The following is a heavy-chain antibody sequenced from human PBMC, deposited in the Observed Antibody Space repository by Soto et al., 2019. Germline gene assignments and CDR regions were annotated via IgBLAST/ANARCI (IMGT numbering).Heavy chain of an antibody. CDR1: GFTFSSYA. CDR2: ISYDGSNK. CDR3: ARGGYSSSWFPYYYGMDV. Sequence: GGSLRLSCAASGFTFSSYAMHWVRQAPCKGLEWVAVISYDGSNKYYADSVKGRFTISRDNSKNTLYLQMNSLRAEDTAVYYCARGGYSSSWFPYYYGMDVWGQGTTVTVSS. J-gene: IGHJ6*02. D-gene: IGHD6-13*01. V-gene: IGHV3-30-3*01.